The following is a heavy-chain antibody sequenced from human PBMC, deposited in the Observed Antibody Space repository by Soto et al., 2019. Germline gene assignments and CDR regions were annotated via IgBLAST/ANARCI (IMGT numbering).Heavy chain of an antibody. CDR2: TYYRSKWYN. CDR3: ARENVGLPRYCSGGSCYFPYYGMDV. CDR1: GDSVSSNSAA. Sequence: SQTLSLTCAISGDSVSSNSAAWNWIRQSPSRGLEWLGRTYYRSKWYNDYAVSVKSRITINPDTSKNQFSLQLNSVTPEDTAVYYCARENVGLPRYCSGGSCYFPYYGMDVWGQGTTVTVSS. V-gene: IGHV6-1*01. D-gene: IGHD2-15*01. J-gene: IGHJ6*02.